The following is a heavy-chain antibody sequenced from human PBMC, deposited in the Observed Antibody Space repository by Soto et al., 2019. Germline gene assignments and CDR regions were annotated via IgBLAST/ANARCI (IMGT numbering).Heavy chain of an antibody. CDR2: ISAYNGNT. J-gene: IGHJ6*02. V-gene: IGHV1-18*01. D-gene: IGHD6-19*01. Sequence: QVQLVQSGAEVKKPGASVKVSCNASGYTFTSYGISWVRLAPVQGLEWMGWISAYNGNTNYAQKLQGRVTMTTDTSNSTAYMELRSLRSDDKAVYYCATDRPAVAGVPYHYYGMDVWGQGTTVTVSS. CDR1: GYTFTSYG. CDR3: ATDRPAVAGVPYHYYGMDV.